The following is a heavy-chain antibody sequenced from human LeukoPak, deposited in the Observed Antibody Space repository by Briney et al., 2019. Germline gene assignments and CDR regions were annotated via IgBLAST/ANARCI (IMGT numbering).Heavy chain of an antibody. V-gene: IGHV3-30*18. CDR2: ISYDGSNK. CDR3: AKGDILTGPASFDY. J-gene: IGHJ4*02. D-gene: IGHD3-9*01. CDR1: GFTFSSYV. Sequence: PGGSLRLSCAASGFTFSSYVMHWVRQAPGKGLEWVAVISYDGSNKYYADSVKGRFTISRDNAKNTLYLQMNSLRAEDTAVYYCAKGDILTGPASFDYWGQGTLVTVSS.